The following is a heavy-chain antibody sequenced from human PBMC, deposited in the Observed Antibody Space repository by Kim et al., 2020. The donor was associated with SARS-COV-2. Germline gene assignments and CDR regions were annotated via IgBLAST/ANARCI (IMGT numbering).Heavy chain of an antibody. CDR1: GYTFTGYY. V-gene: IGHV1-2*05. CDR3: ARGSYHDGLDF. D-gene: IGHD3-16*02. J-gene: IGHJ3*01. Sequence: ASVKVSCKASGYTFTGYYIHWVRLGPGQGLEWMGRINPESGDSIYAQKFRDRVSMTRDTFIITAYMELSSLGPDDIGVYYCARGSYHDGLDFWGQGTMVTVSS. CDR2: INPESGDS.